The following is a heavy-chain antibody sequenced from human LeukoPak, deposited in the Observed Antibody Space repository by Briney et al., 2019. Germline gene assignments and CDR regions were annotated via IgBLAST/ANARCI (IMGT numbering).Heavy chain of an antibody. D-gene: IGHD7-27*01. CDR3: ARDSRTPRTGDYYFDY. V-gene: IGHV4-30-4*08. CDR2: IYYSGST. CDR1: GGSISSGDYY. J-gene: IGHJ4*02. Sequence: SQTLSLTCTVSGGSISSGDYYWSWIRQPPGMGLEWIGYIYYSGSTYYNPSLKSRVTISVDTSKNQFSLKLSSVTAADTAVYYCARDSRTPRTGDYYFDYWGQGTLVTVSS.